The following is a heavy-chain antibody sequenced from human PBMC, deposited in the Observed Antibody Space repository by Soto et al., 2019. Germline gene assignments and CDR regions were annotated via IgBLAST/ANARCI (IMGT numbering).Heavy chain of an antibody. V-gene: IGHV3-33*01. Sequence: VGSLRLSCAASGFTFSSYGMHWVRQAPGKGLEWVAVIWYDGSNKYYADSVKGRFTISRDNSKNTLYLQMNSLRAEDTAVYYCARDLFEVGAVPFDPWGQGTLVTVSS. CDR3: ARDLFEVGAVPFDP. J-gene: IGHJ5*02. CDR1: GFTFSSYG. CDR2: IWYDGSNK. D-gene: IGHD1-26*01.